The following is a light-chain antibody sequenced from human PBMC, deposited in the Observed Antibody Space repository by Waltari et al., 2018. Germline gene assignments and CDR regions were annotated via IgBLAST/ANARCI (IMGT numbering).Light chain of an antibody. CDR1: GSDVGGYDY. CDR2: DVY. V-gene: IGLV2-14*01. CDR3: SSYTSSGVV. Sequence: QSALTQPASVSGSPGQAIIISCTGTGSDVGGYDYVSWYQQYPGKAPRLIIYDVYNRPSGVFNLFSGAKSDNTASLTISGLQAEDESVYYCSSYTSSGVVFGGGTKLTVL. J-gene: IGLJ2*01.